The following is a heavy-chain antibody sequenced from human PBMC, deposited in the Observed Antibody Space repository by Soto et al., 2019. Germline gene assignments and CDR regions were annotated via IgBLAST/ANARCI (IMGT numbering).Heavy chain of an antibody. CDR2: IYYSGST. CDR1: GGSVSRFY. V-gene: IGHV4-59*02. CDR3: ASYYSDAEYFQH. Sequence: SETLYLTCTVSGGSVSRFYWSWIRQPPGEGLEWVGYIYYSGSTNYNPSLKSRVTISVDRSKNQFSLKLNSVTAADTAVYYCASYYSDAEYFQHWGQGTLVTVSS. D-gene: IGHD3-10*01. J-gene: IGHJ1*01.